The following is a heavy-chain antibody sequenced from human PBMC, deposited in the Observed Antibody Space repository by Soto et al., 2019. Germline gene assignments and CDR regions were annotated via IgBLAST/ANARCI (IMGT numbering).Heavy chain of an antibody. D-gene: IGHD3-16*02. CDR3: ASGIWGSYRNEAAFDI. CDR1: GYTFTSYY. V-gene: IGHV1-46*03. J-gene: IGHJ3*02. CDR2: INPSGGST. Sequence: QVQLVQSGAEVKKPGASVKVSCKASGYTFTSYYMHCVRQAPGQGLEWMGIINPSGGSTSYAQKFQGRVTMTRDTSTSTVYMELSSLRSEDTAVYYCASGIWGSYRNEAAFDIWGQGTMVTVSS.